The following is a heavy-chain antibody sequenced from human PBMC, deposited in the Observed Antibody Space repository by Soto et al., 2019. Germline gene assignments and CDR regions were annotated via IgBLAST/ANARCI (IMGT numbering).Heavy chain of an antibody. J-gene: IGHJ4*02. CDR1: GFTFSNYL. CDR2: IDSDGSDT. D-gene: IGHD5-12*01. Sequence: EVQLVESGGGLVQPGGSLRLSCAASGFTFSNYLIHWVRQGPGKGLVWVSRIDSDGSDTIYADSEKGRFTISRDNAKNTLLLKMHSLRAEDMGVYYCARDGYIGFDYWGQGTLVTVSS. CDR3: ARDGYIGFDY. V-gene: IGHV3-74*01.